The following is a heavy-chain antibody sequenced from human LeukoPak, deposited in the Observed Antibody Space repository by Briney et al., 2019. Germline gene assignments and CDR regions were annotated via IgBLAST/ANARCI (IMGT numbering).Heavy chain of an antibody. V-gene: IGHV4-59*01. J-gene: IGHJ4*02. CDR1: GGSITSYY. Sequence: SETLSLTCTVSGGSITSYYWSWIRQPPGKGLEWIAYISYSRSTNYNPSLKSRATMSLDTSKNQFSLNLNSVTAAGTAVYYCARGERPGCDYWGQGTLVTVSS. CDR2: ISYSRST. CDR3: ARGERPGCDY. D-gene: IGHD6-6*01.